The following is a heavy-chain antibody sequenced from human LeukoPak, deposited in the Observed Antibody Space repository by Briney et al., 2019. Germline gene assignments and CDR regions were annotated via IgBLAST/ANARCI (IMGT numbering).Heavy chain of an antibody. CDR3: ARDRVPGYFDS. CDR1: GGSISSSNW. J-gene: IGHJ4*02. CDR2: IYHSGST. V-gene: IGHV4-4*02. D-gene: IGHD2-15*01. Sequence: SETLSPTCAVSGGSISSSNWWSWVRQPPGKGLEWIGEIYHSGSTNYNPSLKSRVTISVDTSKNQFSLKLTSVTAADTAVYYCARDRVPGYFDSWGQGTLVTVSS.